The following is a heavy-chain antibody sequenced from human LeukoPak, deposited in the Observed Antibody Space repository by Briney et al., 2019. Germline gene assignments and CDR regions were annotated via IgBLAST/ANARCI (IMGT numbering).Heavy chain of an antibody. D-gene: IGHD5-24*01. Sequence: SVKVSCKASGGTFSSYAISWVRQAPGQGLEWMGGIIPIFGTANYARKFQGRVTITTDESTSTAYMELSSLRSEDTAVYYCARGEGRDPWADYYYYYMDVWGKGTTVTVSS. CDR2: IIPIFGTA. V-gene: IGHV1-69*05. CDR3: ARGEGRDPWADYYYYYMDV. CDR1: GGTFSSYA. J-gene: IGHJ6*03.